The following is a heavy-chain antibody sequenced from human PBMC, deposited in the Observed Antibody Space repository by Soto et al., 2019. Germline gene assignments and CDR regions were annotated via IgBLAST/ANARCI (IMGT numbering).Heavy chain of an antibody. CDR3: AKERSSGYYFFDN. CDR2: IYYSVST. CDR1: GGSISSSSYY. V-gene: IGHV4-39*02. J-gene: IGHJ4*02. D-gene: IGHD5-12*01. Sequence: PSETLSLTCIVSGGSISSSSYYWGWIRQPPGKGLEWIGSIYYSVSTYYNPSLKSRVTLSVDTSKNYFSLKLSSVTAADTAVYYCAKERSSGYYFFDNWGQGTLVTVSS.